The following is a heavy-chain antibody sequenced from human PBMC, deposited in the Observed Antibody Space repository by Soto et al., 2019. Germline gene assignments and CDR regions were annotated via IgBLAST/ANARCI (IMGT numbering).Heavy chain of an antibody. CDR1: GGTFSSYA. D-gene: IGHD3-22*01. CDR2: IIPIFGTA. Sequence: QVQLVQSGAEVKKPGSSVKVSCKASGGTFSSYAISWVRQAPGQGLEWMGGIIPIFGTANYAQKFQGRVTITADESTNTAYMELSSLRSEDTAVYYCARDGTLYDPSGYYYLHWGQGTLVTVSS. CDR3: ARDGTLYDPSGYYYLH. V-gene: IGHV1-69*01. J-gene: IGHJ4*02.